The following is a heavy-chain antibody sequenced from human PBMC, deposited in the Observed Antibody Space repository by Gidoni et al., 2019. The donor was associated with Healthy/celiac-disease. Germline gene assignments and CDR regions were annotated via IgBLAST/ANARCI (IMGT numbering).Heavy chain of an antibody. Sequence: QVQLVQSGAEGTKPGASVQVSCKVSGYTLTELSMHWVRQAPGKGLEWRGGFDPEDGETIYAQKFQGRVTMTEDTSTDTAYMELSSLRSEDTAVYYCATDLLGSSSYRRTDYCGQGTLVTVSS. CDR2: FDPEDGET. J-gene: IGHJ4*02. CDR3: ATDLLGSSSYRRTDY. V-gene: IGHV1-24*01. D-gene: IGHD6-6*01. CDR1: GYTLTELS.